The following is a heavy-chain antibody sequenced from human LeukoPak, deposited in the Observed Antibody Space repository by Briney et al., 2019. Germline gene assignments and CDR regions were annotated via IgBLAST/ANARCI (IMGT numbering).Heavy chain of an antibody. CDR1: GFTFSSYA. CDR3: ARDKQYSGSYDSFDH. J-gene: IGHJ4*02. D-gene: IGHD1-26*01. CDR2: ISYDGSNK. Sequence: PGGSLRLSCAASGFTFSSYAMHWVRQAPGKGLEWVAVISYDGSNKYYADSVKGRFTISRDNAKNSLYLQMNSLRAEDTAVYYCARDKQYSGSYDSFDHWGQGTLVTVSS. V-gene: IGHV3-30*04.